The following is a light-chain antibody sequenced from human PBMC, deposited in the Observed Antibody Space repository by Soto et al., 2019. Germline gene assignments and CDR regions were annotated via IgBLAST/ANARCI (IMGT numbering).Light chain of an antibody. Sequence: QSVLAQPPSVSGSPGQSVTISCTGTSRDVGSFNRVSWYQQPPGAAPKLLIYGVTNRPSGVPDRFSGSKSGNTASLTISGLQAEDEDDYYCSSFKSSNTYVFGSGTKVTVL. CDR3: SSFKSSNTYV. CDR2: GVT. J-gene: IGLJ1*01. V-gene: IGLV2-18*02. CDR1: SRDVGSFNR.